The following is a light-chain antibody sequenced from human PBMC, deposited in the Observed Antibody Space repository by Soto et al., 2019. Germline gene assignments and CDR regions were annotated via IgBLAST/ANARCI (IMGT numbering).Light chain of an antibody. J-gene: IGKJ1*01. V-gene: IGKV1-39*01. CDR3: QQSYRTPWT. CDR1: QSISSY. Sequence: DIQMTQSPSSLSASVGDRVTITCRASQSISSYLNGYQRKPGKAPKLLIYTASNLQSGVPSRFSGSGSGTDFTLTISSLQPEDFATYYCQQSYRTPWTFGQGTKVDIK. CDR2: TAS.